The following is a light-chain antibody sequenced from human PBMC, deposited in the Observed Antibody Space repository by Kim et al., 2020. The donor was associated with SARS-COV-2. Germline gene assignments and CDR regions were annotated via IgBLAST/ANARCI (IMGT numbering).Light chain of an antibody. CDR3: QQTYTMPWT. CDR2: TTS. CDR1: QSISRY. Sequence: DIQMTQSPSSLSASVGDRVTITCRASQSISRYVHWYQQKPGKAPKVLIYTTSNLQSGVPSRFSGSGSGAEFTLTISSLQPEDFASYHCQQTYTMPWTFGQGTKVDIK. V-gene: IGKV1-39*01. J-gene: IGKJ1*01.